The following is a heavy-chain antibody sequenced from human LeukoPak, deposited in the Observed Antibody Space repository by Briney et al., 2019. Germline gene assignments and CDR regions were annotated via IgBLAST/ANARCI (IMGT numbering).Heavy chain of an antibody. Sequence: ASVKVSCKASGGTFSSYAISWVRQAPGQGLEWMGGIIPIFGTANYAQKFQGRVTITADESTSTAYMELSSLRSEDTAVYYCARVADSSSSLDYWGQGTLVTVSS. CDR1: GGTFSSYA. D-gene: IGHD6-6*01. V-gene: IGHV1-69*01. CDR2: IIPIFGTA. CDR3: ARVADSSSSLDY. J-gene: IGHJ4*02.